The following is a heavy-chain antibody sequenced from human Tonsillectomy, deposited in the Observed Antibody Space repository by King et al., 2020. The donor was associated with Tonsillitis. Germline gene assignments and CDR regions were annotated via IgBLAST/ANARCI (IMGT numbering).Heavy chain of an antibody. CDR1: GGSISTFY. CDR2: IYYSGST. Sequence: QLQESGPGLVRPSETLSLTCTVSGGSISTFYWSWSRQSPGKGLEWMGCIYYSGSTTYNPSLKSRVTVAVDTARNQFSLKLRAVTAAETAVYYCARGVYCGADCYSDGFDIWGQGTMVTVSS. V-gene: IGHV4-59*01. CDR3: ARGVYCGADCYSDGFDI. J-gene: IGHJ3*02. D-gene: IGHD2-21*02.